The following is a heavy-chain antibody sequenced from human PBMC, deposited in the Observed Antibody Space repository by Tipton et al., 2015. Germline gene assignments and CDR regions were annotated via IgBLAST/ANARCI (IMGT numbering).Heavy chain of an antibody. D-gene: IGHD6-13*01. CDR2: IYFSGSS. Sequence: TLSLTCSVSGDSIIHAGHYWTWIRQLPGKGLEWIGYIYFSGSSEYSPSLRNRVSISVDTSSNQFFLKLTSVTAADTAVYFCAREAPPIEAAGPIDSWGQGLQVTVSA. V-gene: IGHV4-31*03. CDR1: GDSIIHAGHY. J-gene: IGHJ4*02. CDR3: AREAPPIEAAGPIDS.